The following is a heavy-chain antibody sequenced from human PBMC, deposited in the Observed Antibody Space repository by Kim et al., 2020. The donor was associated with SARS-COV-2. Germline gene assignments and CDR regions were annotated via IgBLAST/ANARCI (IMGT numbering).Heavy chain of an antibody. J-gene: IGHJ4*02. CDR3: ARGGSSTSFDY. Sequence: NYAKKVQGGVTFTADKSTSTAYMGLSSLRSEDTAVYYCARGGSSTSFDYWGQGTLVTVSS. V-gene: IGHV1-69*04. D-gene: IGHD2-2*01.